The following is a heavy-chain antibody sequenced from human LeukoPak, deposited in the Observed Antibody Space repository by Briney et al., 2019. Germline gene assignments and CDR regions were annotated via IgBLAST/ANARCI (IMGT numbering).Heavy chain of an antibody. CDR1: GYTFTSYG. CDR2: ISAYNGNT. J-gene: IGHJ4*02. D-gene: IGHD3-22*01. Sequence: GASVKVSCKASGYTFTSYGFSWVRQAPGQGLEWMGWISAYNGNTNYAQKLQGRVTMTTDTSTSTAYMELRSLRSDDTAVYYCARTLAYYYDSSGSLLLLGPIEFDYWGQGTLVTVSS. CDR3: ARTLAYYYDSSGSLLLLGPIEFDY. V-gene: IGHV1-18*01.